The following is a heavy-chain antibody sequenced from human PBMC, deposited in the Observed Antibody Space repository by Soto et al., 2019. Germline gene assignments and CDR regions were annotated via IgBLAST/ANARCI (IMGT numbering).Heavy chain of an antibody. D-gene: IGHD2-21*02. J-gene: IGHJ3*02. CDR1: GFPFSTYG. Sequence: QVQLVESGGGVVQPGRSLRLSCAASGFPFSTYGIHWVRQAPGKGLEWVASISHDGSNKYYADSVKDRFTISRDNSKNMLSLQMNTLRAEDTAVYYCANEAYCGGDCGPGAFDIWGQGTMVTFSS. CDR2: ISHDGSNK. CDR3: ANEAYCGGDCGPGAFDI. V-gene: IGHV3-30*18.